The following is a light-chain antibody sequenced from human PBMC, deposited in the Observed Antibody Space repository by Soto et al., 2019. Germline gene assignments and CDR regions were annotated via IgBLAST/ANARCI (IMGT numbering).Light chain of an antibody. J-gene: IGKJ5*01. V-gene: IGKV3-20*01. CDR2: GAS. CDR3: QQYGSSLPIP. Sequence: SPGTLSLSPGERATLSCRASQSVSSSYLAWYQQKPGQAPRLLIYGASSRATGIPDRFSGSGSGTDFTLTISRLEPEDFAVYYCQQYGSSLPIPFGQGTRLEIK. CDR1: QSVSSSY.